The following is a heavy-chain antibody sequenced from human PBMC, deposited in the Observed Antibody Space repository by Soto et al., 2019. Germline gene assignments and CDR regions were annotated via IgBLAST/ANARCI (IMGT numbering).Heavy chain of an antibody. V-gene: IGHV3-48*02. CDR1: GFTLSGYA. Sequence: GGSLRLSCAASGFTLSGYAMDWVRQAPGKGLEYVSGISSSSSTIYYADSVKGRFTIPRDNAKNSLYLQMNSLRDEDTAVYYCARDAIPYYDFWSGYSEDNWFDPWGQRTPVTVSS. J-gene: IGHJ5*02. CDR2: ISSSSSTI. CDR3: ARDAIPYYDFWSGYSEDNWFDP. D-gene: IGHD3-3*01.